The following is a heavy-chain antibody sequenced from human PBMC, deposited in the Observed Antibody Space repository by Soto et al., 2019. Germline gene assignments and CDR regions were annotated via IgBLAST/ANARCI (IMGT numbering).Heavy chain of an antibody. CDR2: IYYSGST. Sequence: QVQLQESGPGLVKPSQTLSLTCTVSGGSISSGGYYWSWIRQHPGKGLEWIGYIYYSGSTYYNPSLKSRVTISVDTSKNQCSLKLSSVTAADTAVYYCARDRGAVAGTEIDYWGQGTLVTVSS. CDR1: GGSISSGGYY. J-gene: IGHJ4*02. CDR3: ARDRGAVAGTEIDY. D-gene: IGHD6-19*01. V-gene: IGHV4-31*03.